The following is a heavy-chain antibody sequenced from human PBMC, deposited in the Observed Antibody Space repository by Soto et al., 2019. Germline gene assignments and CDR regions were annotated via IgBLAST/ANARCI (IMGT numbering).Heavy chain of an antibody. CDR1: GFTFSNYY. Sequence: GGSLRLSCAASGFTFSNYYMSWIRQAPGKGLEWVSYISGTGTNTFYADSVKGRFTISRDNAKNSLYLQMNSLRAEDTAVYYCARDSRPDLGYWGQGTLVTVSS. J-gene: IGHJ4*02. CDR2: ISGTGTNT. V-gene: IGHV3-11*04. CDR3: ARDSRPDLGY.